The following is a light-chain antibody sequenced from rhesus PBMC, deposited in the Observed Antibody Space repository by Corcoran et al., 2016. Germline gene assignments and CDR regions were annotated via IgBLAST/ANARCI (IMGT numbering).Light chain of an antibody. Sequence: DIQMTQSPSSLSASVGDTVTITCRASQSISSWLAWYQQKQGKAPTFLIYRASSLKNGVPSRIRGEGSGTDFTLPISSLQSEDRSTDYCQQYYTTPWTFCQGTKVEIK. J-gene: IGKJ1*01. V-gene: IGKV1-22*01. CDR1: QSISSW. CDR2: RAS. CDR3: QQYYTTPWT.